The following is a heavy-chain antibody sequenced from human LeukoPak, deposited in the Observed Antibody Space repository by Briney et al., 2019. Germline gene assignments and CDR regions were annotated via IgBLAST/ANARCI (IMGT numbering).Heavy chain of an antibody. CDR1: GFTVSSNY. Sequence: GGSLRLSCVVSGFTVSSNYMSWVRQAPGKGLEWVSVLYSGGNTYHADSVKGRFTISRDNSKNTLYLQMNSLRAEDTAVYYCAREGASSSFGYWGQGALVTVSS. V-gene: IGHV3-53*01. J-gene: IGHJ4*02. CDR2: LYSGGNT. D-gene: IGHD6-13*01. CDR3: AREGASSSFGY.